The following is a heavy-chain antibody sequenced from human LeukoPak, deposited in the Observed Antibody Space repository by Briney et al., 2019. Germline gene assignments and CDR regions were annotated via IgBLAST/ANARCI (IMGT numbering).Heavy chain of an antibody. CDR3: ARALEYSSSHYYYGMDV. J-gene: IGHJ6*02. CDR1: GGTFGSYA. V-gene: IGHV1-69*13. Sequence: GASVKVSCKASGGTFGSYAISWVRQAPGQGLEWMGGIIPIFGTAKYAQKFQGRVTITADESTSTAYMELSSLRSEDTAVYYCARALEYSSSHYYYGMDVWGQGTTVTVSS. D-gene: IGHD6-6*01. CDR2: IIPIFGTA.